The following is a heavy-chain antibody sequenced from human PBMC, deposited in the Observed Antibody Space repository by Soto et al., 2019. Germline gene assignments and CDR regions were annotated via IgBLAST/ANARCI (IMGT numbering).Heavy chain of an antibody. CDR2: IRGFSPYT. D-gene: IGHD3-3*01. V-gene: IGHV3-21*01. Sequence: GGSLRLSCISSGFTFRTYTMNWVRQAPGKGLEWVSGIRGFSPYTFYAESVKGRFTISRDNAKNSLYLQMNSLRAEDTAVYYCARDRRYDATDSYYNAMDVWGQGTTVTVSS. CDR3: ARDRRYDATDSYYNAMDV. J-gene: IGHJ6*02. CDR1: GFTFRTYT.